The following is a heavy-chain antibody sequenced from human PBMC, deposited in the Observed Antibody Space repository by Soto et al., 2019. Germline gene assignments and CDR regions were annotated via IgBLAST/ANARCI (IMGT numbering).Heavy chain of an antibody. Sequence: EVQLVESGGGLVQPGGPLRLSCAASGFTFSDYWMHWVRQAPGKGLVWVSRINSDGSSTSYADSVKGRFTISRDNAKNTLYLQMNTLRVEDTALYYCARDATVVRGIIDSWGQGTLVTVSS. V-gene: IGHV3-74*01. J-gene: IGHJ4*02. CDR1: GFTFSDYW. CDR3: ARDATVVRGIIDS. D-gene: IGHD3-10*01. CDR2: INSDGSST.